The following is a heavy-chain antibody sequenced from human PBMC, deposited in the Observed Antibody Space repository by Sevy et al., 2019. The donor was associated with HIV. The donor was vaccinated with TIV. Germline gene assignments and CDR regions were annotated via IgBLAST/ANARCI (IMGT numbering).Heavy chain of an antibody. J-gene: IGHJ4*02. V-gene: IGHV4-38-2*01. CDR2: IHYTRTT. D-gene: IGHD7-27*01. CDR3: ASHDWGREDY. CDR1: GYSISSGYW. Sequence: SETLSLTCVVSGYSISSGYWWDWFRRPPGKGLEWIGAIHYTRTTQYTPSLNRRVTVSADTSKNQFSLRLSSMTAADTAVYYCASHDWGREDYWGQGTLVTVSS.